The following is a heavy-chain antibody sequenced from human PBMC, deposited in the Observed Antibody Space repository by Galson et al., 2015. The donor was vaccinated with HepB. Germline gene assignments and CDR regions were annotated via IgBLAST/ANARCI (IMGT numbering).Heavy chain of an antibody. V-gene: IGHV3-30*18. CDR1: EFSFSNHG. J-gene: IGHJ6*03. D-gene: IGHD3-10*01. CDR2: ISSAGTRK. CDR3: AKASGPDYYMDV. Sequence: SLRLSCAASEFSFSNHGMHWVRQAPGKGLEWVALISSAGTRKYFADSVKGRFTISRDNSKNTLYLQMNSLRSEDTAVYYCAKASGPDYYMDVWGKGTPVTVSS.